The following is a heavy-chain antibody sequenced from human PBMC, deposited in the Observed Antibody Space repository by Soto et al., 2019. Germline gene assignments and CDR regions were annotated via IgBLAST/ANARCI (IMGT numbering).Heavy chain of an antibody. Sequence: EVQVLATGGGLIKPGGSLRLSCAASGFTVNSNYMSWVRQAPGEGLQWVSITNTGGTTYYADSVKGRFTVTRDNSKNTLYLQMNSLRAEDTAVYYCAKGDGFILDVWGQGTPVSVSS. D-gene: IGHD1-26*01. CDR2: TNTGGTT. CDR3: AKGDGFILDV. V-gene: IGHV3-53*02. CDR1: GFTVNSNY. J-gene: IGHJ6*02.